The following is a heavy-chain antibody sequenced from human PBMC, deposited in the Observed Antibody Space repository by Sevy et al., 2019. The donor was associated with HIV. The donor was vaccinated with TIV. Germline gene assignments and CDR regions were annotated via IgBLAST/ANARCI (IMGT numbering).Heavy chain of an antibody. V-gene: IGHV3-23*01. CDR1: GFTFSIYA. D-gene: IGHD2-21*02. CDR2: EAGSGGST. Sequence: GGSLRLSRAASGFTFSIYAMNWVRQAPGKGLEWVSGEAGSGGSTYHADPVKGRFTISRDDSKSTLYLQMNSLRAEDTAVYYCAKDLGDPVAFDIWGQGTMVTVSS. CDR3: AKDLGDPVAFDI. J-gene: IGHJ3*02.